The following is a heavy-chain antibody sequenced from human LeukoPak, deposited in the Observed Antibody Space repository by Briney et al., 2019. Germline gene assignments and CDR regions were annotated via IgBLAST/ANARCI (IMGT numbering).Heavy chain of an antibody. Sequence: PSETLSLTCTVSGGSIRDFYWSWIRQSADRRLDFIGYIDNSGSTEYNPSLKSRVTISVDTSKNQFSLDLNSVTAADTAVYYCASLAVPFGWCGGSYYWYMDVWGKGTTVTVSS. D-gene: IGHD6-19*01. CDR3: ASLAVPFGWCGGSYYWYMDV. CDR2: IDNSGST. V-gene: IGHV4-59*01. J-gene: IGHJ6*03. CDR1: GGSIRDFY.